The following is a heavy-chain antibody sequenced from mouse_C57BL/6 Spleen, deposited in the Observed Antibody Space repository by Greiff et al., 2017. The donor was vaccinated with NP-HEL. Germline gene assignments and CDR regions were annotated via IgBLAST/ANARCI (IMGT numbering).Heavy chain of an antibody. CDR3: ARMTTTGGYFDV. CDR2: IYPGGGYT. CDR1: GYTFTNYW. Sequence: QVQLQQSGAELVRPGTSVKMSCKASGYTFTNYWIGWAKQRPGHGLEWIGDIYPGGGYTNYIEKFKGKATLTADKSSSTAYMQFSSLTSEDTAIYYCARMTTTGGYFDVWGTGTTVTVSS. V-gene: IGHV1-63*01. J-gene: IGHJ1*03. D-gene: IGHD1-1*01.